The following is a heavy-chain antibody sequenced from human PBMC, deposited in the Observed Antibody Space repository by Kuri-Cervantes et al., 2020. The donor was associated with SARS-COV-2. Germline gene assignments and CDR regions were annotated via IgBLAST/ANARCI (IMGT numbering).Heavy chain of an antibody. CDR1: GIIFSGYC. D-gene: IGHD3/OR15-3a*01. Sequence: GESLKISCAASGIIFSGYCMTLVRQAAGKGLELVANIKQDGSEEYYVDSVKGRFTISGYNAKNSLYLQMNSLRAEDTAVYYCAREDLWTNDAFDIWGQGATVTVSS. CDR3: AREDLWTNDAFDI. J-gene: IGHJ3*02. V-gene: IGHV3-7*03. CDR2: IKQDGSEE.